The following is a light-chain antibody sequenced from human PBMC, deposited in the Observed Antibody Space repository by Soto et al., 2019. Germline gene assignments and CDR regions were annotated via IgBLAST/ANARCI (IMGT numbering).Light chain of an antibody. CDR1: QTISSW. CDR3: QHYTSYSEA. Sequence: DIQMTKPPSTLSGSIGDRVTITCRASQTISSWLAWYQQKPGKAPKLLIYKASTLKSGVPSRFSGSGSGTEFTLTISSLQPDDFATYYCQHYTSYSEAFGHGIKA. V-gene: IGKV1-5*03. CDR2: KAS. J-gene: IGKJ1*01.